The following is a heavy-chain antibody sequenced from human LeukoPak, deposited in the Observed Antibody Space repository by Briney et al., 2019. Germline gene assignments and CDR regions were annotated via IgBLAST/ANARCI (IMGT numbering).Heavy chain of an antibody. Sequence: PSETLSLTCTVSGGSLSGSYWSWIRQPPGKQLEWIGYIYSSGSSGITTYNPSLQSRVIISQDTSKNDFSLKLTSVTAADAAVYYCARLAARRGYYYSGMDVWGQGTTATVSS. D-gene: IGHD3-10*01. V-gene: IGHV4-59*01. J-gene: IGHJ6*02. CDR1: GGSLSGSY. CDR2: IYSSGSSGIT. CDR3: ARLAARRGYYYSGMDV.